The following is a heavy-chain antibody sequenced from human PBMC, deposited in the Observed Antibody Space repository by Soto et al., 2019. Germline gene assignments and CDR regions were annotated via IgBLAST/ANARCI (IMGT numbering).Heavy chain of an antibody. CDR2: INAGNGNT. Sequence: ASVKVSCKASGYTFTSYAMHWVRQAPGQRLEWMGWINAGNGNTKYSQKFQGRVTITRDTSASTAYMELSSLRSEDTAVYYCARTVPYSGSYYFPLDPWGLFFDYWGQGTLVTV. D-gene: IGHD1-26*01. CDR1: GYTFTSYA. J-gene: IGHJ4*02. CDR3: ARTVPYSGSYYFPLDPWGLFFDY. V-gene: IGHV1-3*01.